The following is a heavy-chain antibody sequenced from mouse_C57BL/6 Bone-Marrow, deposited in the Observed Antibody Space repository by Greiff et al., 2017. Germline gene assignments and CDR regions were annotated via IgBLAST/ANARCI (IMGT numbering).Heavy chain of an antibody. Sequence: EVKLMESGGGLVKPGGSLKLSCAASGFTFSSYTMSWVRQTPEKRLEWVATISGGGGNTYYPDSVKGRFTISRDNAKNTLYLQMSSLRSEDTALYYCARRDYGRSFDYWGQGTTLTVSS. CDR1: GFTFSSYT. CDR2: ISGGGGNT. D-gene: IGHD1-1*01. V-gene: IGHV5-9*01. CDR3: ARRDYGRSFDY. J-gene: IGHJ2*01.